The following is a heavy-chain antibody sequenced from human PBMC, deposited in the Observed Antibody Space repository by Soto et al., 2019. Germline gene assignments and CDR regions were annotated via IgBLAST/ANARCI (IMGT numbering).Heavy chain of an antibody. CDR2: ICVSGST. J-gene: IGHJ4*02. CDR3: AKDFNYLDY. Sequence: PSETLSLTCTVSGDSISSFYWSWIRQPAGKGLEWIGRICVSGSTNYNPSLKSRVTMSVDTSKNQLSLKLSSMTAADTAVYYCAKDFNYLDYWGQGTLVTVSS. CDR1: GDSISSFY. V-gene: IGHV4-4*07.